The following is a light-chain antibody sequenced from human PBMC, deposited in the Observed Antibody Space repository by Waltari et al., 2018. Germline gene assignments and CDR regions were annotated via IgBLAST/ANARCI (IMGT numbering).Light chain of an antibody. CDR3: QQFGSSFT. V-gene: IGKV3-20*01. CDR2: GTS. CDR1: QSVSNNY. Sequence: EIVLTQSPGTLSLSPGDSATLSCRASQSVSNNYLAWYQQKPGQAPSHLIYGTSNRASGIPDRFSGSGSGTDFTLTISRLEPEDFAVYYCQQFGSSFTFGPGTKVDIK. J-gene: IGKJ3*01.